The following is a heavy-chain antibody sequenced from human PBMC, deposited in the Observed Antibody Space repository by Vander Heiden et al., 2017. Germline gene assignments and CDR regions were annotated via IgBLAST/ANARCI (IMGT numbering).Heavy chain of an antibody. V-gene: IGHV3-9*01. Sequence: EVQLVESGGGLVQPGRSLRLSCAASGFTFDAYAMHWVRQAPGKGLEWVSGISWNSGSIGYADSVKGRFTISRDNAKNSLYLQMNSLRAEDTALYYCAKDQLPRTLKRSNAFDIWGQGTMVTVSS. CDR1: GFTFDAYA. J-gene: IGHJ3*02. CDR3: AKDQLPRTLKRSNAFDI. D-gene: IGHD1-1*01. CDR2: ISWNSGSI.